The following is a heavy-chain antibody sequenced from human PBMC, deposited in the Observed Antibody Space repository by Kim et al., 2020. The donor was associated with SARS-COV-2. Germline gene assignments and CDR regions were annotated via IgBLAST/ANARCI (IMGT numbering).Heavy chain of an antibody. V-gene: IGHV1-2*02. CDR1: GYTFTGYY. D-gene: IGHD2-15*01. CDR2: INPNSGGT. CDR3: ARRARVVAATLDY. Sequence: ASVKVSCKASGYTFTGYYMHWVRQAPGQGLEWMGWINPNSGGTNYAQKFQGRVTMTRDTSISTAYMELSRLRSDDTAVYYCARRARVVAATLDYWGQGTLVTVSS. J-gene: IGHJ4*02.